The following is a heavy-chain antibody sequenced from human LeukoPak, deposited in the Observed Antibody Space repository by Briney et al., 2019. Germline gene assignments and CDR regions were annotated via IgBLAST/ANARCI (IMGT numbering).Heavy chain of an antibody. CDR3: AKENYHYYDSSGYYYFDY. J-gene: IGHJ4*02. CDR1: GFTFSSYA. D-gene: IGHD3-22*01. V-gene: IGHV3-23*01. Sequence: GGSLRLSCAASGFTFSSYAMSWVRQAPGKGLEWVSAISGSGGSTYYADSVEGRFTISRDNSKNTLYLQMNSLRAEDTAVYYCAKENYHYYDSSGYYYFDYWGQGTLVTVSS. CDR2: ISGSGGST.